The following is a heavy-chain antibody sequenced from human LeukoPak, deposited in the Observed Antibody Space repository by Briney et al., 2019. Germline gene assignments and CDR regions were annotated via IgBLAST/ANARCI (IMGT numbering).Heavy chain of an antibody. J-gene: IGHJ4*02. Sequence: SETLSLTCTVSGYSISSGYYWGWIRQPPGKGLEWIGSIYHSGSTYYNPSLKSRVTIPVDTSKNQFSLKLSSVTASDTAVYYCARDPGVTPQYYFDYWGQGTLVTVSS. V-gene: IGHV4-38-2*02. D-gene: IGHD3-10*01. CDR1: GYSISSGYY. CDR2: IYHSGST. CDR3: ARDPGVTPQYYFDY.